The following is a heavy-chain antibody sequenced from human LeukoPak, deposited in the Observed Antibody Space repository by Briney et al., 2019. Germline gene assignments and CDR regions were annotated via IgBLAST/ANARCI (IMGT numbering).Heavy chain of an antibody. D-gene: IGHD3-22*01. CDR3: ARVEYDSSTYYYYMDV. V-gene: IGHV1-69*01. CDR2: IIPIFGTA. CDR1: GGTFSSYA. Sequence: GSSVKVSCKASGGTFSSYAISWVRQAPGQGLEWMGGIIPIFGTANYAQKFQGRVTITADESTSTAYMELSSLRSEDTAVYYCARVEYDSSTYYYYMDVWGKGTTVTVSS. J-gene: IGHJ6*03.